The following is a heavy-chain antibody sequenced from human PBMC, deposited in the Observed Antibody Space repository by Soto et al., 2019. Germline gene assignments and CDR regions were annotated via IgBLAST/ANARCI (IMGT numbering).Heavy chain of an antibody. D-gene: IGHD3-10*01. V-gene: IGHV4-59*01. J-gene: IGHJ6*02. CDR1: GGSISSYY. Sequence: SLTCTVSGGSISSYYWSWIRQPPGKGLEWIGYIYYSGSTNYNPSLKSRVTISVDTSKNQFSLKLSSVTAADTAVYYCARSLWFPYYYYYYGMDVWGQGTTVTVSS. CDR2: IYYSGST. CDR3: ARSLWFPYYYYYYGMDV.